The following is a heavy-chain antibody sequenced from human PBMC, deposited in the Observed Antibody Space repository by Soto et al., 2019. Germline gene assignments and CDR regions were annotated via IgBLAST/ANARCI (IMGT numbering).Heavy chain of an antibody. V-gene: IGHV3-49*03. CDR2: IRRTVSGATA. CDR1: GFTFGGYS. D-gene: IGHD4-17*01. Sequence: SLRLSGTASGFTFGGYSMSWFRQPPGKGLEWVSFIRRTVSGATAEYAASVKGRFTVSRDDSKSIVYLQMNSLKSEDTAVYYGDYVYFDYWGQGTLVTVSS. CDR3: DYVYFDY. J-gene: IGHJ4*02.